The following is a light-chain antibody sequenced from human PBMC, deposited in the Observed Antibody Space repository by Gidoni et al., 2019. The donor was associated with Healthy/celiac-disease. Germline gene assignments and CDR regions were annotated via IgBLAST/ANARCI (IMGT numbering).Light chain of an antibody. Sequence: DIQMTQSPSSLSASVGYRVTITCQASQDISNYLNWYQQKPGKAPKLLIYEASNWETGVPSRFSGSGSGTDFTFTISSLQPEDIATYYCQQYDNLPLTFGGGTKVEIK. CDR2: EAS. J-gene: IGKJ4*01. CDR3: QQYDNLPLT. V-gene: IGKV1-33*01. CDR1: QDISNY.